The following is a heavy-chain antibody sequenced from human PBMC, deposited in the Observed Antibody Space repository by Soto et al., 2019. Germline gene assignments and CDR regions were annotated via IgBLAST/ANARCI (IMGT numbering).Heavy chain of an antibody. J-gene: IGHJ5*02. CDR2: ISSSSSYI. CDR3: ARVGATTGSNWFDP. D-gene: IGHD1-26*01. CDR1: GFTSSSYS. V-gene: IGHV3-21*01. Sequence: LRLSCAASGFTSSSYSMNLVRQAPGKGLEWVSSISSSSSYIYYADSVKGRFTISRDNAKNSLYLQMNSLRAEDTAVYYCARVGATTGSNWFDPWGQGTLVTVSS.